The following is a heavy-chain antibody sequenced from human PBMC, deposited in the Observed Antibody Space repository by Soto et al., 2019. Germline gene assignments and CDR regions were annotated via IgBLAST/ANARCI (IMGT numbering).Heavy chain of an antibody. V-gene: IGHV4-39*01. CDR1: GGSISSSNYY. CDR2: IYNSGTT. CDR3: ARRPIMITLRGVIDYHFDF. J-gene: IGHJ4*02. Sequence: QLQLQESGPGLVKPSETLSLTCTVSGGSISSSNYYWGWIRQPPGKGLEWIGNIYNSGTTSYNPSFRSRVSISIDTSKSQFSLKLTSVSAADTAVYYCARRPIMITLRGVIDYHFDFWGQGSLVTVSA. D-gene: IGHD3-16*02.